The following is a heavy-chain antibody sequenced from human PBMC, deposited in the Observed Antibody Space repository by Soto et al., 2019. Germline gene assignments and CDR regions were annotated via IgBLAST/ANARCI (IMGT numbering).Heavy chain of an antibody. CDR3: AKETGWGYELAGFDP. D-gene: IGHD2-2*01. Sequence: EVQLVESGGGLVQPGRSLRLSCAASGFTFDDYAMHWVRQAPGKGLEWVSGISWNSGSIGYADSVKGRFTISRDNAKNSLDLQMNSLRAEDTALYYCAKETGWGYELAGFDPWGQGTLVTVSS. V-gene: IGHV3-9*01. CDR1: GFTFDDYA. J-gene: IGHJ5*02. CDR2: ISWNSGSI.